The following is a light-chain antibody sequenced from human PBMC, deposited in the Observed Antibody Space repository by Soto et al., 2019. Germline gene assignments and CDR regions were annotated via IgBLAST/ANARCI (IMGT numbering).Light chain of an antibody. Sequence: QSALTQPASVSGSPGQSITISCTGTSSDVGGYNYVSWYQQHPGKAPKLMIYDVSNRPSGVSNRFSGSKSGNTVSLTISGLQAEYEADYYCSSYTSSSTLVFGGGTKLTVL. CDR3: SSYTSSSTLV. J-gene: IGLJ2*01. V-gene: IGLV2-14*01. CDR1: SSDVGGYNY. CDR2: DVS.